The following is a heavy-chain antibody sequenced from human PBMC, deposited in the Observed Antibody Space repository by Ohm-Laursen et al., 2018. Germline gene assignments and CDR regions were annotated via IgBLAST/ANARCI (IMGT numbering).Heavy chain of an antibody. CDR2: ISSGSTTM. J-gene: IGHJ4*02. CDR3: ARGLSGNVY. V-gene: IGHV3-48*04. CDR1: GSTFSSYS. Sequence: SLRLSCAAPGSTFSSYSMNWVRQAPGKGLEWLSSISSGSTTMYNADSVKGRFTISRDNAKNSLYLQMNSLRAEGTAVYYCARGLSGNVYWGQGTLVTVSS. D-gene: IGHD3-10*01.